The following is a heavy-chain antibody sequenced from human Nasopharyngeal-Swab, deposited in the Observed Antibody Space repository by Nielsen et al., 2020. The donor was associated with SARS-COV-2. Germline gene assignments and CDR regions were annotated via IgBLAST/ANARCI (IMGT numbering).Heavy chain of an antibody. CDR2: IYYSGST. Sequence: WIRQPPGKGLEWIGSIYYSGSTYYNPSLKSRVTISVDTSKNQFSLKLSSVTAADTAVYYCGRNNPGSLVNYYYYMDVWGKGTTVTVSS. J-gene: IGHJ6*03. D-gene: IGHD3-16*01. CDR3: GRNNPGSLVNYYYYMDV. V-gene: IGHV4-39*01.